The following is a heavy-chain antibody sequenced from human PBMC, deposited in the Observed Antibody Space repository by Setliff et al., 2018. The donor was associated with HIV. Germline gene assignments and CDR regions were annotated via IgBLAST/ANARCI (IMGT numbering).Heavy chain of an antibody. V-gene: IGHV3-48*04. CDR1: GFTFSSYG. CDR3: ARDRWADSNYYFDS. CDR2: ISNGGSAK. J-gene: IGHJ4*02. Sequence: PGGSLRLSCAASGFTFSSYGMNWVRQAPGKGLEWISYISNGGSAKYYTDSVEGRFTVSRDNAKNLRYLQMDSLKGEDTALYYCARDRWADSNYYFDSWGQGTLVTVSS. D-gene: IGHD4-4*01.